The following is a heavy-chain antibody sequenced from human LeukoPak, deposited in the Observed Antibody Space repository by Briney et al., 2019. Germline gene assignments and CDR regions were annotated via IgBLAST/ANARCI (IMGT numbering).Heavy chain of an antibody. Sequence: SSETLSLTCAVYGGSFSGYYWSWIRQPPGKGLEWIGEINHSGSTNYNPSLKSRVTISVDTSKNQFSLKLSSVTAADTAVYYCARGGYSYGLPYMDVWGKGTTATVSS. D-gene: IGHD5-18*01. CDR3: ARGGYSYGLPYMDV. CDR2: INHSGST. J-gene: IGHJ6*03. CDR1: GGSFSGYY. V-gene: IGHV4-34*01.